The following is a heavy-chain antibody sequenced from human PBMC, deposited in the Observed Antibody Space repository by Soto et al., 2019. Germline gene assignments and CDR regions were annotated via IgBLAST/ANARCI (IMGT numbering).Heavy chain of an antibody. Sequence: LGESLKISCKGSGYSFTSYWIGWVRQMSGKGLEWMGIIYPGDSDTRYSPSFQGQVTISADKSISTAYLQWSSLKASDTAMYYCARGYFDLYCSSTSCYDTVADYWGQGTLVTVSS. CDR3: ARGYFDLYCSSTSCYDTVADY. D-gene: IGHD2-2*01. CDR1: GYSFTSYW. CDR2: IYPGDSDT. J-gene: IGHJ4*02. V-gene: IGHV5-51*01.